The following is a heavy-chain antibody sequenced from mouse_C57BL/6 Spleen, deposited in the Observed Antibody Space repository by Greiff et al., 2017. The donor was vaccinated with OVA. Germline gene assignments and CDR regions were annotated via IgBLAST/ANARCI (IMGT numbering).Heavy chain of an antibody. V-gene: IGHV1-9*01. CDR1: GYTFPGYW. D-gene: IGHD3-2*02. J-gene: IGHJ2*01. CDR2: ILPGSGST. CDR3: ARQLSSGYGDY. Sequence: QVQLQQSGAELMKPGASVKLSCKATGYTFPGYWIEWVKQRPGHGLEWVGEILPGSGSTYYNEKFKGKATFPADTTSNTTYMQRSSLTTGDSASYYCARQLSSGYGDYWGQGTTLTVSS.